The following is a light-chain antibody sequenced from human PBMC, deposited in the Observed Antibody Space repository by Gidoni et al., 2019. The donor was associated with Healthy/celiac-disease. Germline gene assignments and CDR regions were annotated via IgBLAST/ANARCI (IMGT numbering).Light chain of an antibody. CDR2: AAS. Sequence: DIQMTQSPSSLSASVGYRVTITCRASQSISSYLNWYQQKPGKAPKLLIYAASSLQSGVPSRFSGSGSGTDFTLTISSLQPEDFATYYCQQSYSTPQTFXQXTKLEIK. V-gene: IGKV1-39*01. J-gene: IGKJ2*01. CDR1: QSISSY. CDR3: QQSYSTPQT.